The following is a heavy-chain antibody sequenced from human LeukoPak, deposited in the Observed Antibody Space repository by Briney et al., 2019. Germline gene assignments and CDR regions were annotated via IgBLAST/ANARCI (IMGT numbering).Heavy chain of an antibody. V-gene: IGHV3-23*01. CDR2: ISGSGGST. D-gene: IGHD6-6*01. Sequence: GGSLRLSCAASGFTFSSYAMSWVRQAPGKGLEWVSAISGSGGSTYYADSVKGRFTISRDNSKNTLYLQMNSLRAEDTAVYYCAKEGLSSSKLMNYYYYYYMDVWGKGTTVTVSS. CDR3: AKEGLSSSKLMNYYYYYYMDV. J-gene: IGHJ6*03. CDR1: GFTFSSYA.